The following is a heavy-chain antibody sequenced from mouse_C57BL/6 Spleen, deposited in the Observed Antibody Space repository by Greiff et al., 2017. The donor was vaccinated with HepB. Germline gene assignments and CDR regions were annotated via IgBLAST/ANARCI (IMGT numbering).Heavy chain of an antibody. CDR1: GYTFTSYW. CDR2: IDPSDSET. Sequence: QVQLQQPGAELVRPGSSVKLSCKASGYTFTSYWMHWVKQRPIQGLEWIGNIDPSDSETHYNQKFKDKATLTVDKSSSTAYMQLSSLTSEDSAVYYCARTYYYGSSVYWYFDVWGTGTTVTVSS. J-gene: IGHJ1*03. D-gene: IGHD1-1*01. V-gene: IGHV1-52*01. CDR3: ARTYYYGSSVYWYFDV.